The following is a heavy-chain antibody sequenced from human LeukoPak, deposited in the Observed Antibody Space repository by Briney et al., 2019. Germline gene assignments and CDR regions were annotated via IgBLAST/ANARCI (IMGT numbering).Heavy chain of an antibody. Sequence: PGGSLRLSCAASGFTFRDYYMSWIRQAPGKGLEWVSYISSSGSTIYYADSVKGRFTISRDNAKNSLYLQMNSLRAEDTAVYYCARGAAASRDWYFDLWGRGTLVTVSS. D-gene: IGHD6-13*01. V-gene: IGHV3-11*01. J-gene: IGHJ2*01. CDR2: ISSSGSTI. CDR1: GFTFRDYY. CDR3: ARGAAASRDWYFDL.